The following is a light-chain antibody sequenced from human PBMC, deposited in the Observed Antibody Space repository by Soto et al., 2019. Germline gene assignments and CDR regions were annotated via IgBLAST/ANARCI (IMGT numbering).Light chain of an antibody. CDR3: CSFAGTYPYV. CDR2: DVS. Sequence: ALTQPRSVSGSPGQSVTISCTGTITDVGSYNYVSWYQQHPGKAPKLMIYDVSERPSGVPDRFSGSKSGNTASLTISGLRAEDEADYYCCSFAGTYPYVFGTGTKVTVL. J-gene: IGLJ1*01. CDR1: ITDVGSYNY. V-gene: IGLV2-11*01.